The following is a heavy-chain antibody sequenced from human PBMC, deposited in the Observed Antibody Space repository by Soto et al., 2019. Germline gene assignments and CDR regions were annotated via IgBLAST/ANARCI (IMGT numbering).Heavy chain of an antibody. CDR3: ATTPDPSYVWGSYRDY. J-gene: IGHJ4*02. CDR2: IYHSGST. Sequence: PSETLSLTCAVSGGSISSSNWWSWVRQPPGKGLEWIGEIYHSGSTNYNPSLKSRVTISVDKSMNHFSLKLSSVTAADTAVYYCATTPDPSYVWGSYRDYWGQGTLVTVSS. V-gene: IGHV4-4*02. CDR1: GGSISSSNW. D-gene: IGHD3-16*02.